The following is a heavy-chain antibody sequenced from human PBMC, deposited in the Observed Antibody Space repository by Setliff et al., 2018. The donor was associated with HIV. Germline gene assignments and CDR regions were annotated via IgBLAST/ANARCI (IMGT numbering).Heavy chain of an antibody. D-gene: IGHD2-21*01. V-gene: IGHV4-34*01. CDR3: AKRASYSFQI. CDR2: ISHSGTT. Sequence: SETLSLTCVVYGGSFSGYYLSWVRQPPGKGLEWIGEISHSGTTTYSPSLESRVSISPDTSKNRFSLKLTSVSAADTAVYYCAKRASYSFQIWGRGTMVTVSS. J-gene: IGHJ3*02. CDR1: GGSFSGYY.